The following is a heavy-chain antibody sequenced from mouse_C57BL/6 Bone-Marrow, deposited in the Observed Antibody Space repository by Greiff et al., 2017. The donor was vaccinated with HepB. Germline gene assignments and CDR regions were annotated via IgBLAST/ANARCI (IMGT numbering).Heavy chain of an antibody. CDR2: ILPGSGST. D-gene: IGHD2-1*01. CDR3: ARRDYGNYFFYAMDY. V-gene: IGHV1-9*01. Sequence: QVQLKQSGAELMKPGASVKLSCKATGYTFTGYWIAWVKQRPGHGLEWIGEILPGSGSTNYNEKFKGKATFTADTSSNTASMQLSSLTTEDSAIYYCARRDYGNYFFYAMDYWGQGTSVTVSS. CDR1: GYTFTGYW. J-gene: IGHJ4*01.